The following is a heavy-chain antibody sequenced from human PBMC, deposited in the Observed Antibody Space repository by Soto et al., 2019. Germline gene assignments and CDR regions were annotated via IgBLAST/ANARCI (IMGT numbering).Heavy chain of an antibody. D-gene: IGHD2-2*01. Sequence: ASVKVSCKASGYTFTSYGISWVRPAPGQGLEWMGWISAYNGNTNYAQKHQGRVTMTTDTSTITASRELRSMRSDDTAVYYRATRAYCRGPSCFVYCYYDINVWGKLTTIAVSS. CDR2: ISAYNGNT. J-gene: IGHJ6*01. CDR1: GYTFTSYG. CDR3: ATRAYCRGPSCFVYCYYDINV. V-gene: IGHV1-18*04.